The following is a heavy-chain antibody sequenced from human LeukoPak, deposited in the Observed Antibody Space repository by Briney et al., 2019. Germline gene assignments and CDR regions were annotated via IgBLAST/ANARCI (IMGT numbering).Heavy chain of an antibody. CDR3: ARGSGVFSGTDY. D-gene: IGHD1-14*01. Sequence: GGSLRLSCAPSGFTFTDYYMSWIRQAPGKGLEWVSVIYSGGSTYYADSVKGRFTISRDNSKNTLYLQMNSLRAEDMAVYYCARGSGVFSGTDYWGQGTLVTVSS. J-gene: IGHJ4*02. CDR1: GFTFTDYY. CDR2: IYSGGST. V-gene: IGHV3-53*01.